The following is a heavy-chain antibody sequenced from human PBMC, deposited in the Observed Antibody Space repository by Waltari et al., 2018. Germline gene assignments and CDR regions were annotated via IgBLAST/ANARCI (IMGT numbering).Heavy chain of an antibody. CDR2: IDYRGST. CDR3: ASGIKGAAAGTGYYFDY. D-gene: IGHD6-13*01. V-gene: IGHV4-39*07. Sequence: QLQLQESGPGLVKPSETLSLTCTVSGGSISSSSYYWGWIRQPPGKGMEWIGRIDYRGSTYYNPSLKSRVTISVATSKNQFSLKLSSVTADTAVYYCASGIKGAAAGTGYYFDYWGQGTLVTVSS. J-gene: IGHJ4*02. CDR1: GGSISSSSYY.